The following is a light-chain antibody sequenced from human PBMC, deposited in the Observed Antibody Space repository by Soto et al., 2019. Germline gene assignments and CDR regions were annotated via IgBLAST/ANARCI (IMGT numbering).Light chain of an antibody. CDR1: QSVDIN. Sequence: EIVMTQSPATLSVSQGERATLSCRASQSVDINLAWYQQKPGQAPRLLFYGASSRASGIPARFSGSGSGTEFTLTISSLQSEDFAVYYCHQYHNCYTFCQGTKLEIK. CDR3: HQYHNCYT. CDR2: GAS. J-gene: IGKJ2*01. V-gene: IGKV3-15*01.